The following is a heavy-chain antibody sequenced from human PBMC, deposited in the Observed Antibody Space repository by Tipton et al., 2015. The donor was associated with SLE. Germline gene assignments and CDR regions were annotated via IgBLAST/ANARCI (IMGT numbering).Heavy chain of an antibody. Sequence: TLSLTCTVSGFSISSSSYTWGWIRQPPGKGLEWIGTIHYSGTTYYNPSLRSRVTISVDTSKNQFSLKLSSVTAADTAVYYCAKHFDYKTPLDSWGQGTLVTVSS. CDR2: IHYSGTT. J-gene: IGHJ4*02. V-gene: IGHV4-39*01. D-gene: IGHD4/OR15-4a*01. CDR3: AKHFDYKTPLDS. CDR1: GFSISSSSYT.